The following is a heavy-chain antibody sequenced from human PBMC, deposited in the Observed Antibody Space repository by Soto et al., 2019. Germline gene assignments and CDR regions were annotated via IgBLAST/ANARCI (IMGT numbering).Heavy chain of an antibody. J-gene: IGHJ5*02. V-gene: IGHV4-39*01. Sequence: SETLSLTCSASGGSITSSSNFWGWVRQPPGKGMEWIGTIYFTGNTYYTPSLKSRLTMSIDTSKNEFSLRLNSVTAADTAVYYCAGQTFTIAAASYGRSNWFDPWGPGTLVTVSS. D-gene: IGHD6-25*01. CDR1: GGSITSSSNF. CDR2: IYFTGNT. CDR3: AGQTFTIAAASYGRSNWFDP.